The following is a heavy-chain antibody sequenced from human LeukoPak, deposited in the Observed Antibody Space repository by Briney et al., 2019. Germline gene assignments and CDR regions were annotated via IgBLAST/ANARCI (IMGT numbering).Heavy chain of an antibody. D-gene: IGHD6-13*01. CDR1: GGSISSYY. J-gene: IGHJ3*02. Sequence: PSETLSLTCTVSGGSISSYYWSWIRQPPGKGLEWIGYIYYSGSTNYNPSLKSRVTISVDTSKNQFSLKLSSVTAADTAVYYCARVGGGIGGPSFRYSSSWYDAFDIWGQGTMVTVSS. CDR2: IYYSGST. CDR3: ARVGGGIGGPSFRYSSSWYDAFDI. V-gene: IGHV4-59*01.